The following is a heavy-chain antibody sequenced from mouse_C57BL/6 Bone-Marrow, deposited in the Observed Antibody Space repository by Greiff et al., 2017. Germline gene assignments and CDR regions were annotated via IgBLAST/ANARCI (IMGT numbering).Heavy chain of an antibody. V-gene: IGHV1-39*01. J-gene: IGHJ4*01. D-gene: IGHD1-1*01. CDR3: ARAGGFITTLYYCAMDY. CDR1: GYSFTDYN. Sequence: VQLQQSGPELVKPGASVKISCKASGYSFTDYNMNWVKQSHGKSLEWIGVINPNYGTTSYNQKFKGKATLTVDQSSSTAYLQLNSLTSEDSAVYYCARAGGFITTLYYCAMDYWGQGTSVTVSS. CDR2: INPNYGTT.